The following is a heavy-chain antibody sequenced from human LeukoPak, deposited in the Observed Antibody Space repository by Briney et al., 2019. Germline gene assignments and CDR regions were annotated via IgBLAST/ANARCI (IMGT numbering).Heavy chain of an antibody. V-gene: IGHV4-59*01. CDR1: GGSISSYY. Sequence: SETLSLTCTVSGGSISSYYWSWIRQPPGKGLEWIGYIYYSGSTNYNPSLKSRVTISVDTSKNQFSLKLSSVTAADTAVYYCARGNYYYYMDVWGKGTTVTISS. CDR3: ARGNYYYYMDV. CDR2: IYYSGST. J-gene: IGHJ6*03.